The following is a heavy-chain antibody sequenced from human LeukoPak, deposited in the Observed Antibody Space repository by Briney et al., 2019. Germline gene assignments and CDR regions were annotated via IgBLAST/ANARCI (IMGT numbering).Heavy chain of an antibody. CDR2: ISSSSSYI. CDR3: ARDGSGSYLQDY. CDR1: GFTFSSYS. V-gene: IGHV3-21*01. D-gene: IGHD3-10*01. J-gene: IGHJ4*02. Sequence: GGSLRLSCAASGFTFSSYSMNWVRQAPGKGLEWVSSISSSSSYIYYADSVKGRLTISRDNAKNSLYLQMNSLRAEDTAVYYCARDGSGSYLQDYWGQGTLVTVSS.